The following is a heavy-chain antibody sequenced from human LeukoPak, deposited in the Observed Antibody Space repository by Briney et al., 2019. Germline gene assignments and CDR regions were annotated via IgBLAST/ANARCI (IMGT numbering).Heavy chain of an antibody. V-gene: IGHV4-4*02. D-gene: IGHD6-19*01. CDR3: ARGRSGWYGWFDP. J-gene: IGHJ5*02. CDR1: GGSISSSNW. Sequence: PSETLSLTCAVSGGSISSSNWWSWVRPPPGKGLEWIGEIYHSGSTNYNPSLKSRVTISVDKSKNQFSLKLSSVTAADTAVYYCARGRSGWYGWFDPWGQGTLVTVSS. CDR2: IYHSGST.